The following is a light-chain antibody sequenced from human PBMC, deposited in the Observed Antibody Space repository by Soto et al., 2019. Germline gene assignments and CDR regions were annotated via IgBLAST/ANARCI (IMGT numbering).Light chain of an antibody. CDR3: QQLHNYPIT. CDR1: QGISTY. Sequence: DIQLTQSPSFLSASVGDRVTITCRASQGISTYFAWFQQKPGKAPNLLIYAASTLQTGVPSRFSGSGSGTEFTLTISSLQPEDFATYYCQQLHNYPITFGQGTRLEIK. V-gene: IGKV1-9*01. CDR2: AAS. J-gene: IGKJ5*01.